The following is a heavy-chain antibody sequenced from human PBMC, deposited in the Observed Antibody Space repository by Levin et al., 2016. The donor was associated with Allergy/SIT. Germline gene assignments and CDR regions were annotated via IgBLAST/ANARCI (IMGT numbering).Heavy chain of an antibody. D-gene: IGHD2-2*01. CDR2: IFFNGTT. CDR3: GRRSIPHDYVDS. CDR1: GDSITSGTYY. V-gene: IGHV4-31*03. Sequence: TLSLTCTVSGDSITSGTYYWTWIRQVPETGLEWMGSIFFNGTTYYNPSLKSRIAISVDTSKNQFSLRLRSVTVADSAIYFCGRRSIPHDYVDSWGQGTLVSVSS. J-gene: IGHJ4*02.